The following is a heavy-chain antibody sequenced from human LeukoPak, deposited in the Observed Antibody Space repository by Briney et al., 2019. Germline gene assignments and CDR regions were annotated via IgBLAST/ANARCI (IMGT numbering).Heavy chain of an antibody. V-gene: IGHV4-39*07. Sequence: SETLSLTCTVSGGSISTSNYYWGWIRQPPGKGLEWIGNIFYSGSTYYSPSLKSRVTISLDTSRDQFSLKLTSVTAADTALYYCAKDQGIRTSGLSNFDYWGRGTLVTVSS. J-gene: IGHJ4*02. CDR1: GGSISTSNYY. D-gene: IGHD1-14*01. CDR2: IFYSGST. CDR3: AKDQGIRTSGLSNFDY.